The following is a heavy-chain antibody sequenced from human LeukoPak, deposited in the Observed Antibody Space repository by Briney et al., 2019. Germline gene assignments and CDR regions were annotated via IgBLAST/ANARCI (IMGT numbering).Heavy chain of an antibody. CDR1: GFTVSSNY. CDR3: ASLHRTLYYFDY. D-gene: IGHD1-7*01. CDR2: IYSGGST. V-gene: IGHV3-53*01. Sequence: PGGSLRLSCAASGFTVSSNYMSWVRQAPGKGLEWVSVIYSGGSTYYADSVKGRFTISRDNSKSTLYPQMNSLRAEDTAVYYCASLHRTLYYFDYWGQGTLVTVSS. J-gene: IGHJ4*02.